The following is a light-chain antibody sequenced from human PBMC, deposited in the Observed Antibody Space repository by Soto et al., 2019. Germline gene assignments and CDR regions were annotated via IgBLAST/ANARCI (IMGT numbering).Light chain of an antibody. Sequence: EIVLTQSPGTLSLSPGERATLSCRASQSVSSSYLAWYQQKPGQAPRLLIYGASSRATGIPDRFSGSGSGNDFPLTISRLEPEDFEVYYCQQYGSSPLTFGPGTKVDIK. CDR3: QQYGSSPLT. V-gene: IGKV3-20*01. J-gene: IGKJ3*01. CDR1: QSVSSSY. CDR2: GAS.